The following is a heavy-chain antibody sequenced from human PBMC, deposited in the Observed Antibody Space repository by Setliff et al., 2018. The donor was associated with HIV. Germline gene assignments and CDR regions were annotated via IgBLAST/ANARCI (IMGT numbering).Heavy chain of an antibody. J-gene: IGHJ4*01. Sequence: SGPTLVNPTQTLTLTCDFSGFSLATTGVAVAWVRQPPGEGLEWLALIYWDNDVRYNPSLERRLTITKDTSKNQVVLTMSNMDPLDTATYFCAHVNYYRDVYFDSWGQGILVTVSS. CDR2: IYWDNDV. V-gene: IGHV2-5*02. D-gene: IGHD3-10*01. CDR1: GFSLATTGVA. CDR3: AHVNYYRDVYFDS.